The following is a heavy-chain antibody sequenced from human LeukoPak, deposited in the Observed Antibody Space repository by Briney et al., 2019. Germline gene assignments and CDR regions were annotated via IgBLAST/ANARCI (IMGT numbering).Heavy chain of an antibody. V-gene: IGHV4-38-2*02. D-gene: IGHD5-12*01. J-gene: IGHJ5*02. Sequence: PSETLSLTCTVSGYSISSGYYWGWIRQPPGKGLEWIGSIYHSGSTYYNPSLKSRVTISVDTSKNQFSLKLSSVTAADTAVYYCARVSGYDYYRGFWFDPWGQGTLVTVSS. CDR2: IYHSGST. CDR3: ARVSGYDYYRGFWFDP. CDR1: GYSISSGYY.